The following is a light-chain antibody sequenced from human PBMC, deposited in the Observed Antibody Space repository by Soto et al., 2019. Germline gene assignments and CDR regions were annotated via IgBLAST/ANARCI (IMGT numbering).Light chain of an antibody. V-gene: IGKV3-20*01. CDR2: GAS. J-gene: IGKJ2*01. Sequence: EIVLTQSPGTLSLSPGERATLSCRAIQSVSSSYLAWYQQKPGQAPRLLIYGASSSATGIPDRFSGSGSGTDFTLTISSQEPEDFAVYYCQQYGSSPYTFGQGTKLEIK. CDR1: QSVSSSY. CDR3: QQYGSSPYT.